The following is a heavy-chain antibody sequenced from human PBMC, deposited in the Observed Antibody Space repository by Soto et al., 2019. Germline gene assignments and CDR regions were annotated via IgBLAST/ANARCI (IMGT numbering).Heavy chain of an antibody. CDR1: GVSLTSGNW. CDR3: ARLVYDTRLNYMYFDF. Sequence: PSETLSLTCAVSGVSLTSGNWWTWVRQSPQRGLEYIGEIFHDGTANYYPSFERRVAMSVDTSRNQFSLKLTSVTAADTAVYFCARLVYDTRLNYMYFDFWGQGTLVTVSS. D-gene: IGHD3-10*01. CDR2: IFHDGTA. V-gene: IGHV4-4*02. J-gene: IGHJ4*02.